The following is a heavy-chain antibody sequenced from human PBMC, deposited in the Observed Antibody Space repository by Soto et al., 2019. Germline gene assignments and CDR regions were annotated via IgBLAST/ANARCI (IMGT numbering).Heavy chain of an antibody. CDR3: ARAALGYCSSISCYSLFDS. J-gene: IGHJ4*02. CDR2: ISAYNGNT. CDR1: GYTFNSYG. Sequence: QVQLVQSGAEVKKPGASVKVSCKASGYTFNSYGISWVRQAPGQGLEWMGWISAYNGNTKYAQELQGRVSMTTDTSTSTAYMELRSLTSDDTAVYYCARAALGYCSSISCYSLFDSWGQGTLVTVSS. V-gene: IGHV1-18*01. D-gene: IGHD2-2*01.